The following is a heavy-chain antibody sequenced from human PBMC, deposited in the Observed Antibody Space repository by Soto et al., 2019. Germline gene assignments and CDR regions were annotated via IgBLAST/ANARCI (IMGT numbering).Heavy chain of an antibody. CDR1: GGSVSSGSYY. CDR3: AGGLYSGYDMDV. D-gene: IGHD5-12*01. CDR2: IYYSGST. J-gene: IGHJ6*02. V-gene: IGHV4-61*01. Sequence: PSVTLSLTCTVSGGSVSSGSYYWSWIRQPPGKGLEWIGYIYYSGSTNYNPSLKSRVTISVDTSKNQFSLKLSSVTAADTAVYYCAGGLYSGYDMDVWGQGTTVTVSS.